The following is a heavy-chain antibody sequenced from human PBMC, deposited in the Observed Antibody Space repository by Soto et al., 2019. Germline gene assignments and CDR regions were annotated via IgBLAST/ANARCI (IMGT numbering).Heavy chain of an antibody. CDR3: ARGPTVGDI. V-gene: IGHV1-18*01. CDR2: IRVKNGNT. J-gene: IGHJ3*02. CDR1: GYTFNSYG. D-gene: IGHD2-21*02. Sequence: QVRLVQSGAEVKKPGASVKVSCKASGYTFNSYGISWVRQAPGQGLEWMGWIRVKNGNTNYAQNFQGRFTMTTDTSTSTAYMELRSLRSDDTAVYYCARGPTVGDIWGQGTMVTVSS.